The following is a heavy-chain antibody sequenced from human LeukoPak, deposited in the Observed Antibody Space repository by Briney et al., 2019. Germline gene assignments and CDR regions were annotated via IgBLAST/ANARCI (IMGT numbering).Heavy chain of an antibody. D-gene: IGHD2-21*02. J-gene: IGHJ3*02. CDR3: AKELHTFHNAFDI. Sequence: PGGSLRLSCAASGFTFSNYWMSWVRQAPGKGLEWVANIKQDGSEKYYVDSVKGRFTISRDNAKNSLYLQMNSLRAEDTALYYCAKELHTFHNAFDIWGQGTMVTVSS. V-gene: IGHV3-7*03. CDR1: GFTFSNYW. CDR2: IKQDGSEK.